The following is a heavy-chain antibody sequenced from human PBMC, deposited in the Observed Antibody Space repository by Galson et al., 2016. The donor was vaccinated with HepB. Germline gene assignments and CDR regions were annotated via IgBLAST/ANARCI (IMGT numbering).Heavy chain of an antibody. CDR3: VSGYTSGI. V-gene: IGHV3-7*01. CDR2: TNQDGSGK. CDR1: GFTFSRFW. D-gene: IGHD6-19*01. Sequence: SLRLSCAASGFTFSRFWMNWVRQAPGKGLEWVANTNQDGSGKHYVDSAKGRFTVSRDNAKNSVFLDMNSLRAEDTAVYYCVSGYTSGIWGQGTTVTVSS. J-gene: IGHJ3*01.